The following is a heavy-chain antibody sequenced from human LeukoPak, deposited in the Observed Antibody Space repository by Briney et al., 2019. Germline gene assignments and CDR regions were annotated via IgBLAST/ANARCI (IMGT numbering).Heavy chain of an antibody. CDR1: GDSINSYY. CDR2: IYYSGST. Sequence: SETLSLTCSVSGDSINSYYWGWIRQPPGKGLEWIGSIYYSGSTYYNPSLKSRVTISVDTFKNQFSLKLSSVTAADTAVYYCARQAYNIAVAGTGLVDSDCWGQGTLVTVSS. V-gene: IGHV4-59*05. CDR3: ARQAYNIAVAGTGLVDSDC. J-gene: IGHJ4*02. D-gene: IGHD6-19*01.